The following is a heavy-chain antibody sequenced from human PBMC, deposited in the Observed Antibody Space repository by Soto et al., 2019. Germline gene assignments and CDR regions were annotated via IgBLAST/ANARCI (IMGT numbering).Heavy chain of an antibody. Sequence: SVKVSCKASGGTFSSYAISWVRQAPGQGLEWMGGIIPIFGTANYAQKFQGGVTITADESTSTAYMELSSLRSEDTAVYYCAREGGSCSSWYVTAYYYYGMDVWGQGTTVTVSS. CDR1: GGTFSSYA. J-gene: IGHJ6*02. CDR3: AREGGSCSSWYVTAYYYYGMDV. CDR2: IIPIFGTA. D-gene: IGHD6-13*01. V-gene: IGHV1-69*13.